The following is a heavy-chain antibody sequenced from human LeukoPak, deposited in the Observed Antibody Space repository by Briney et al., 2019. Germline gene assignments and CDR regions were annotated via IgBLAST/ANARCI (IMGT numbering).Heavy chain of an antibody. CDR2: ISYDGSNK. J-gene: IGHJ4*02. CDR3: AKSRLLSRLKWFGEGRGDY. D-gene: IGHD3-10*01. V-gene: IGHV3-30*18. Sequence: GGSLRLSCAASGFTFSSYGRHWVRQAPGKGLEWVAVISYDGSNKYYADSVKGRFTISRDNSKNTLYLQMNRPKDEDTAVYYCAKSRLLSRLKWFGEGRGDYWGQGTLVTVSS. CDR1: GFTFSSYG.